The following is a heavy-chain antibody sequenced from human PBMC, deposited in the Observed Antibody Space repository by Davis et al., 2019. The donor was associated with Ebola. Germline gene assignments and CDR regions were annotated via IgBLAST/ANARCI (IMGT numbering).Heavy chain of an antibody. D-gene: IGHD3-22*01. CDR2: ISWNSGSI. J-gene: IGHJ6*02. V-gene: IGHV3-9*01. CDR3: AKDSVIVYDSSGYGYYGMDV. Sequence: SLKISCAASGFTFDDYAMHWVRQAPGKGLEWVSGISWNSGSIGYADSVKGRFTISRDNAKNSLYLQMNSLRAEDTALYYCAKDSVIVYDSSGYGYYGMDVWGQGTTVTVPS. CDR1: GFTFDDYA.